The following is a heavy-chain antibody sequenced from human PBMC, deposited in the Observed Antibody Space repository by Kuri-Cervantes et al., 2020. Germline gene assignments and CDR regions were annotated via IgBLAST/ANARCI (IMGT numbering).Heavy chain of an antibody. Sequence: ASVKVSCKASGCTFTSYGISWVRQAPGQGLEWMGWMSTYNGNTNYAQKLQGRVTMTTDTSTSTAYMELRSLRSDDTAVYYCARDHLAEYYDILTGSMTASLSASPEDAFDIWGQGTMVTVSS. CDR2: MSTYNGNT. CDR3: ARDHLAEYYDILTGSMTASLSASPEDAFDI. J-gene: IGHJ3*02. D-gene: IGHD3-9*01. V-gene: IGHV1-18*01. CDR1: GCTFTSYG.